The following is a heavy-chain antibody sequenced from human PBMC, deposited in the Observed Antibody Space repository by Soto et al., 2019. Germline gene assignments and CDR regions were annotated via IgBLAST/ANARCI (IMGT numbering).Heavy chain of an antibody. D-gene: IGHD2-15*01. Sequence: SETLSLTCTVSGCSISSYYWSWIRQPPGKGLEWIGHIYYSGSTNYNPSLKSRVTISLDTSKNQLSLKLSSVTAADTAVYYCARVRDCSGGTCYSWWFDPWGQGTLVTVSS. CDR1: GCSISSYY. J-gene: IGHJ5*02. CDR2: IYYSGST. V-gene: IGHV4-59*01. CDR3: ARVRDCSGGTCYSWWFDP.